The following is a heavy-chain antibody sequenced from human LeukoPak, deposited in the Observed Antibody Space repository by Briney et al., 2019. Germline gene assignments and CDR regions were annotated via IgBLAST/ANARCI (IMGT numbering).Heavy chain of an antibody. J-gene: IGHJ3*02. Sequence: PSETLSLTCAVSGYSISSGYYCGWIRQPPGKGLEWIGSIYHSGSTYYNPSLKSRVTISVDTSKNQFSLKLSSVTAADTAVYYCARAYGSGSYCDAFDIWGQGTMVTVSS. CDR1: GYSISSGYY. D-gene: IGHD3-10*01. CDR3: ARAYGSGSYCDAFDI. V-gene: IGHV4-38-2*01. CDR2: IYHSGST.